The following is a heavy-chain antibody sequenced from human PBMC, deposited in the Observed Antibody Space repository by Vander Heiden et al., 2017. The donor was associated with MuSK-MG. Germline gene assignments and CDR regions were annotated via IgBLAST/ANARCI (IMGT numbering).Heavy chain of an antibody. CDR1: GYTFTNYG. CDR2: IGAYNGDT. J-gene: IGHJ3*02. Sequence: QGQLVQSGAEVKKPGASEKVSCRASGYTFTNYGISWVRQAPGQGLEWMGWIGAYNGDTNYAQRLQGRVTMTTDTSTSTAYMDLRSLRSDDTAVYYCARDYHRLSDYGDYEDDFDIWGQGTMVIVSS. D-gene: IGHD4-17*01. CDR3: ARDYHRLSDYGDYEDDFDI. V-gene: IGHV1-18*01.